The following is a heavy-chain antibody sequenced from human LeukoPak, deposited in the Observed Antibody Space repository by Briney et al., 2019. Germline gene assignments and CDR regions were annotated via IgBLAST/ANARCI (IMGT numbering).Heavy chain of an antibody. V-gene: IGHV1-8*01. Sequence: ASVKVSCKASGYTFTSYDINWVRQATGQGLEWMGWMNPNSGNTGYAQKFQGRVTMTRNTSISTAYMELSSLRSEDTAVYYCARAPLLLRFFGTVYYFDYWGQGTPVTVSS. J-gene: IGHJ4*02. D-gene: IGHD3-3*01. CDR3: ARAPLLLRFFGTVYYFDY. CDR2: MNPNSGNT. CDR1: GYTFTSYD.